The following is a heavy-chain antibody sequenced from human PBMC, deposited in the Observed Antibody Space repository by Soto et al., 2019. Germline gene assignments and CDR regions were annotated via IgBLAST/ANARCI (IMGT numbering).Heavy chain of an antibody. CDR3: ARELIAVAGATFDY. CDR2: IYYSGST. Sequence: PSETLSLTCTVSGGSISSYYWSWIRQPPGKGLEWIGYIYYSGSTNYNPSLKSRVTISVDTSKNQFSLKLSSVTAADTAVYYCARELIAVAGATFDYWGQGTLVTVSS. D-gene: IGHD6-19*01. V-gene: IGHV4-59*01. J-gene: IGHJ4*02. CDR1: GGSISSYY.